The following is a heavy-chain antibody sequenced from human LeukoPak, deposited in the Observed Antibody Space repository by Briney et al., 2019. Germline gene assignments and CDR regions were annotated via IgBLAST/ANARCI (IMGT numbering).Heavy chain of an antibody. D-gene: IGHD3-10*01. Sequence: PGGSLRLSCAASGFTFSSYEMSWVRQAPGKGLEWVSYISSSGRTIYYADSVKGRFTISRDNSKNTLYLQMNSLRAEDTAVYYCASLDYYGSGSYYLDYMDVWGKGTTVTVSS. V-gene: IGHV3-48*03. J-gene: IGHJ6*03. CDR1: GFTFSSYE. CDR2: ISSSGRTI. CDR3: ASLDYYGSGSYYLDYMDV.